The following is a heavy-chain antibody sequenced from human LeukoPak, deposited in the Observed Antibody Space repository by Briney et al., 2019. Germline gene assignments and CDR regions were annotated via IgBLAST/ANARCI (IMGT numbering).Heavy chain of an antibody. V-gene: IGHV1-69*05. Sequence: SVKVSCKASGGTSSSYAISWVRQAPGQGLEWMGGIIPIFGTANYAQKFQGRVTITTDESTSTAYMELSSLRSEDTAVYYCARGLPRGSSSYFDYWGQGTLVTVSS. CDR1: GGTSSSYA. CDR2: IIPIFGTA. D-gene: IGHD6-6*01. J-gene: IGHJ4*02. CDR3: ARGLPRGSSSYFDY.